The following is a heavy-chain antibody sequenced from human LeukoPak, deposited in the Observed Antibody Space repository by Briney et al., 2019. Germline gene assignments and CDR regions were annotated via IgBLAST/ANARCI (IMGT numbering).Heavy chain of an antibody. D-gene: IGHD4-17*01. Sequence: ASVKVSCKASGGTFSSYAINWVRQATGQGLEWMGWMNPNSGNTGYAQKFQGRVTMTRNTSISTAYMELSSLRSEDTAVYYCATGRTTATDYWGQGTLVTVSS. J-gene: IGHJ4*02. CDR2: MNPNSGNT. CDR1: GGTFSSYA. V-gene: IGHV1-8*02. CDR3: ATGRTTATDY.